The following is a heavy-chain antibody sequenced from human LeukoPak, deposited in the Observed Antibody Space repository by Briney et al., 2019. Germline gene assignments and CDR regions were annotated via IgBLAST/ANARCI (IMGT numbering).Heavy chain of an antibody. V-gene: IGHV1-8*03. CDR2: MNPNSGNT. J-gene: IGHJ6*03. CDR1: GYTFTSYD. Sequence: ASVKVSCKASGYTFTSYDINWVRQATGQGLEWMGWMNPNSGNTGYAQKFQGRVTITRNTSISTAYMELSSLRSEDTAVYYCARVGRAARYMDVWGKGTTVTVSS. D-gene: IGHD6-6*01. CDR3: ARVGRAARYMDV.